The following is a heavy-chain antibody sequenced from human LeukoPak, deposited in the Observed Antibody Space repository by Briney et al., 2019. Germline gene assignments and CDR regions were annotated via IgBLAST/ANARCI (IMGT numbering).Heavy chain of an antibody. J-gene: IGHJ4*02. CDR1: GFTFSSYG. CDR3: AKDSLPYDFWSGYYAGYGGTQIDY. D-gene: IGHD3-3*01. V-gene: IGHV3-30*02. CDR2: IRYDGSNT. Sequence: GGSLRLSCAASGFTFSSYGMHWVRHAPGRGLEWVAFIRYDGSNTYCADSGEGRFTISRDNSKNTLYLQMNSLRAEDTAVYYCAKDSLPYDFWSGYYAGYGGTQIDYWGQGTLVTVSS.